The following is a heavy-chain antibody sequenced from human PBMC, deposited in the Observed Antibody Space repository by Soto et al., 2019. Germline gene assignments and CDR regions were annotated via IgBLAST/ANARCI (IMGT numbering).Heavy chain of an antibody. V-gene: IGHV3-21*01. CDR2: ISSSSSYI. CDR1: GFTFSSYS. Sequence: GESLKISCAASGFTFSSYSMNWVRQAPGKGLEWVSSISSSSSYIYYADSVKGRFTISRDNAKNSLYLQMNSLRAEDTAVYYCARDRVPIWFDPWGQGTLVTVSS. CDR3: ARDRVPIWFDP. J-gene: IGHJ5*02. D-gene: IGHD3-10*01.